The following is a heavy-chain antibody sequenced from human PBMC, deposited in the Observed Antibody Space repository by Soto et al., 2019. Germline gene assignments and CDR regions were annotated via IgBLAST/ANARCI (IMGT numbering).Heavy chain of an antibody. CDR1: GGSISSGDYY. CDR2: IYYSGST. D-gene: IGHD3-22*01. J-gene: IGHJ4*02. CDR3: AGAPYYYDSSGYYPFGY. V-gene: IGHV4-30-4*01. Sequence: PSETLSLTCTVSGGSISSGDYYWSWIRQPPGKGLEWIGYIYYSGSTYYNPSLKSRVTISVDTSKNQFSLKLSSVTAADTAVYYCAGAPYYYDSSGYYPFGYWGQGTLVTVSS.